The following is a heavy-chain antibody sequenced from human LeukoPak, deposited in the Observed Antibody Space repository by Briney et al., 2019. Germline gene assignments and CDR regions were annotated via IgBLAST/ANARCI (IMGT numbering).Heavy chain of an antibody. CDR3: ARVGDWNDLVY. V-gene: IGHV4-59*01. D-gene: IGHD1-1*01. J-gene: IGHJ4*02. Sequence: SETLSLTCTVSGGSISPYYWSWIRQTPGKGLEWIGYILYSGTTTYYNPSLKSRVTISVDTSQNQFSLKLSSVTAADTAVYYCARVGDWNDLVYWGQGTLVTVSS. CDR1: GGSISPYY. CDR2: ILYSGTT.